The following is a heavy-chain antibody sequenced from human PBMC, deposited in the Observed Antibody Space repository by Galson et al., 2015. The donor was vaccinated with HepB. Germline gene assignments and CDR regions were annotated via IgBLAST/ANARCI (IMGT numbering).Heavy chain of an antibody. Sequence: SLRLSCAASGFTFSSYAMHWVRQAPGKGLEWVAVISYDGSNKYYADSVKGRFTISRDNSKNTLYLQMNSLRAEDTAVYYCARDSESGKYSVPHFDYWGQGTLVTVSS. CDR1: GFTFSSYA. D-gene: IGHD1-26*01. CDR2: ISYDGSNK. V-gene: IGHV3-30-3*01. CDR3: ARDSESGKYSVPHFDY. J-gene: IGHJ4*02.